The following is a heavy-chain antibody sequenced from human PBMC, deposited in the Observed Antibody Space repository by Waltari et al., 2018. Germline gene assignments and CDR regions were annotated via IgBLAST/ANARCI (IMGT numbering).Heavy chain of an antibody. J-gene: IGHJ4*02. Sequence: QLQLQQSGPGLVKPSESLSLTCGVSGDSMDTNYWWSWVRQAPGKGLEWIGQIHRSGRTHYHPSFESRVTGSRDTSNNRFYLKVASATAADTVVYYCARDRGRGIYLDSWSQGTLVTVSP. CDR1: GDSMDTNYW. V-gene: IGHV4-4*02. CDR2: IHRSGRT. CDR3: ARDRGRGIYLDS. D-gene: IGHD1-1*01.